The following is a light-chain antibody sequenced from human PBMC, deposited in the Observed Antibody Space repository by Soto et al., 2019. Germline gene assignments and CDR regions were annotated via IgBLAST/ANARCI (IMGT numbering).Light chain of an antibody. CDR1: SSNIGINT. Sequence: VLTRPASGSGAPGQTITISCSGGSSNIGINTVNWYEHLPGTAPRLLIYGNNQRPSGVPDRFSGSKSGTSASLAISGLQSEDEGHYYCATWDDSLDVHVFGTGTTVTV. V-gene: IGLV1-44*01. J-gene: IGLJ1*01. CDR2: GNN. CDR3: ATWDDSLDVHV.